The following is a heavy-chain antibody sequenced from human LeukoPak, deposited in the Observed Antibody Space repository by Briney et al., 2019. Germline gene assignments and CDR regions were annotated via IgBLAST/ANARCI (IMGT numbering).Heavy chain of an antibody. CDR1: GFTFSSHS. CDR2: ISSSGSTI. D-gene: IGHD5-18*01. V-gene: IGHV3-48*04. Sequence: GGSLRLSCAASGFTFSSHSMNWVRQAPGKGLEWVSYISSSGSTIYYADSVKGRFTISRDNAKNSLYLQMNSLRAEDTAVYYCARDSSPRGYSYGYLLWGQGTLVTVSS. J-gene: IGHJ4*02. CDR3: ARDSSPRGYSYGYLL.